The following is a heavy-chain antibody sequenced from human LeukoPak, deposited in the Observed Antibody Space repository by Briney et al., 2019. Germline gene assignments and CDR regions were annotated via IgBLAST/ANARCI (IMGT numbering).Heavy chain of an antibody. J-gene: IGHJ3*02. D-gene: IGHD5-12*01. Sequence: GGSLRLSCAASGFTFSSYEMNWVRQAPGKGLEWVSYISSSGSTIYYADSVKGRFTISRDNAKNSLYLQMNSLRAEDTAVYYCARLPRYSGYDLNAFDIWGQGTMVTVSS. CDR1: GFTFSSYE. CDR2: ISSSGSTI. V-gene: IGHV3-48*03. CDR3: ARLPRYSGYDLNAFDI.